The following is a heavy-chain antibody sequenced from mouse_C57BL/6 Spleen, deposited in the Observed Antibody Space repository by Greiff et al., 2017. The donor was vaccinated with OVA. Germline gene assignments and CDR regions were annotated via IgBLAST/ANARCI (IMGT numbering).Heavy chain of an antibody. J-gene: IGHJ2*01. CDR2: ISDGGSYT. V-gene: IGHV5-4*01. Sequence: EVQLVESGGGLVKPGGSLKLSCAASGFTFSSYAMSWVRQTPEKRLEWVATISDGGSYTYYPDNVKGRFTISRDNAKNNLYLQMSHLKSEDTAMYYCARAYYSNLYYFDYWGQGTTLTVSS. CDR3: ARAYYSNLYYFDY. D-gene: IGHD2-5*01. CDR1: GFTFSSYA.